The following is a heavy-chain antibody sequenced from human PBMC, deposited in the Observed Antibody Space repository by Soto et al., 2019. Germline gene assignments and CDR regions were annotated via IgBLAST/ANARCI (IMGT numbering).Heavy chain of an antibody. CDR2: IFYSGST. Sequence: PSETLSLTCAVSGGSLSSSSWWSWVRQPPGKTLEWLGEIFYSGSTKYNPSLNSRVTISADQSKNDFSLRLSSVTAADTAVHYCVHHGGVPYYHDFWGQGMLVTVSS. J-gene: IGHJ4*02. V-gene: IGHV4-4*02. CDR3: VHHGGVPYYHDF. CDR1: GGSLSSSSW. D-gene: IGHD2-8*01.